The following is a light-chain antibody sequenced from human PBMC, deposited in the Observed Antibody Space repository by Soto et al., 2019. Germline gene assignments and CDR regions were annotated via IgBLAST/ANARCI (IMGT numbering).Light chain of an antibody. V-gene: IGKV1-5*01. CDR2: DAA. CDR1: QSINKW. J-gene: IGKJ2*01. CDR3: QQYNIGYT. Sequence: IQMTQSPSTLSASVGDRVTITCRASQSINKWVAWFQQKSGRTPKLPIYDAATLQSGVPSRFSGTGSGTDFSLTISSLQPEDFARYYCQQYNIGYTFGQGTRLDSK.